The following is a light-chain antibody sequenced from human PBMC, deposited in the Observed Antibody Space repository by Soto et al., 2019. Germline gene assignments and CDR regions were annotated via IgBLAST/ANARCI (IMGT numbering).Light chain of an antibody. V-gene: IGLV3-21*02. Sequence: SYELTQPPSVSVAPGQTARITCGGNNIGSKSVHWYQQKPGQAPVLVVYDDSDLPSGIPERFSGSNSENTATLTISRVEAGDEADYYCQVWDSSSDHSWVFGGGTKLTVL. J-gene: IGLJ3*02. CDR1: NIGSKS. CDR2: DDS. CDR3: QVWDSSSDHSWV.